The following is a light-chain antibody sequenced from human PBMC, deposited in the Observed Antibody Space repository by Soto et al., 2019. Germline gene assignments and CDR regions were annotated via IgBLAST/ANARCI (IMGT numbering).Light chain of an antibody. CDR3: QKRQYWPPVN. CDR2: GAS. V-gene: IGKV3D-20*02. J-gene: IGKJ5*01. Sequence: ETVLTQSPGTLSLSPGERATLSCRASQSVSSDYLAWYQHKPGQAPRLLIHGASSRATGIPDRFSGSGSGTDFTLTISRLEPEDFAVYYCQKRQYWPPVNFGQGTRLEIK. CDR1: QSVSSDY.